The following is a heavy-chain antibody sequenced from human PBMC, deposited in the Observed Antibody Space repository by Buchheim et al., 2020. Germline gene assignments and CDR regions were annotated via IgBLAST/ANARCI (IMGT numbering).Heavy chain of an antibody. CDR1: GGSISSGGYY. CDR2: IFHSGST. V-gene: IGHV4-31*03. CDR3: ARGFKGVDTAMVTGYYGMDV. Sequence: QVQLQESGPGLVKPSQTLSLTCTVSGGSISSGGYYWSWIRQHPGKGLEWIGYIFHSGSTYYNPSLKSRVAISVDTSENQFSLKLSSVTAADTAVYYCARGFKGVDTAMVTGYYGMDVWGQGTT. D-gene: IGHD5-18*01. J-gene: IGHJ6*02.